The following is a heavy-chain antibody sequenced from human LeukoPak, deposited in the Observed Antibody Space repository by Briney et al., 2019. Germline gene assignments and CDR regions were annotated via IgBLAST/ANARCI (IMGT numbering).Heavy chain of an antibody. CDR1: GFTFSSYW. Sequence: GGSLRLSCAASGFTFSSYWMSWVRQAPGKGLEWVANIKQDGSEKYYVDSVKGRFTISRDNAKNSLYLQMNSLRAEDTAVYYCARDSPSDFWSGYYDPSHAFDIWGQGTMVTVSS. CDR2: IKQDGSEK. J-gene: IGHJ3*02. V-gene: IGHV3-7*01. D-gene: IGHD3-3*01. CDR3: ARDSPSDFWSGYYDPSHAFDI.